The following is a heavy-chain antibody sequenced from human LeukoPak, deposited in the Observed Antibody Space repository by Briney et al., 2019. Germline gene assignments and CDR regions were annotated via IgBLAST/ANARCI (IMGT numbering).Heavy chain of an antibody. CDR2: ISYDGSDK. J-gene: IGHJ5*02. D-gene: IGHD3-3*01. V-gene: IGHV3-30*04. Sequence: GSLRLSCAASGFTFNNYAIHWVRQAPGKGLEWVALISYDGSDKYYADSVKGRFTISRDNSKNTLYLQMNSLRAEDTDVYYCARGQDFGLDPWGQGTLVTVSS. CDR1: GFTFNNYA. CDR3: ARGQDFGLDP.